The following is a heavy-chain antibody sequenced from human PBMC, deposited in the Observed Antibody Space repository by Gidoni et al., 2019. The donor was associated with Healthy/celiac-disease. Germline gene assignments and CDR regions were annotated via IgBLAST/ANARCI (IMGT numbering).Heavy chain of an antibody. J-gene: IGHJ4*02. CDR1: GFPFDAYA. CDR3: AKGLTIAAAGSFDY. Sequence: EVQLVESGGGLVQPGRSLRLSCAASGFPFDAYAMRWVRQAPGKGLEWVSGISWNSGSIGYADSVKGRFTISRDNAKNSLYLQMNSLRAEDTALYYCAKGLTIAAAGSFDYWGQGTLVTVSS. CDR2: ISWNSGSI. D-gene: IGHD6-13*01. V-gene: IGHV3-9*01.